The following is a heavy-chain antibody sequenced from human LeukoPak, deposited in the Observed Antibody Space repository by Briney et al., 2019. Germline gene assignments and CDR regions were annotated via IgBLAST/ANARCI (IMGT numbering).Heavy chain of an antibody. CDR1: GYSFTSYW. CDR3: ARSGYYDFWSGYYTGIHYFDY. Sequence: RGESLKISCKGSGYSFTSYWIGRVRQMPGKGLEWMGIIYPGDSDTRYSPSFQGQVTISADKSISTAYLQWSSLKASDTAMYYCARSGYYDFWSGYYTGIHYFDYWGQGTLVTVSS. V-gene: IGHV5-51*01. J-gene: IGHJ4*02. CDR2: IYPGDSDT. D-gene: IGHD3-3*01.